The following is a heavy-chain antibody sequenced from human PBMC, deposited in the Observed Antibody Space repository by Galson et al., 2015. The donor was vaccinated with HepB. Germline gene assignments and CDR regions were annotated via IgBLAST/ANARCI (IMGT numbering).Heavy chain of an antibody. J-gene: IGHJ4*02. CDR2: ITSNGLGT. V-gene: IGHV3-23*01. CDR3: AKDTYASATD. D-gene: IGHD3-16*01. Sequence: SLRLSCAASGFTFNRYAMNWVRQAPEKGLEWVSTITSNGLGTYYADSVKGRFTISRDISMSTLYLQMDSLRAGDTAIYYCAKDTYASATDWGQGTLVTVPS. CDR1: GFTFNRYA.